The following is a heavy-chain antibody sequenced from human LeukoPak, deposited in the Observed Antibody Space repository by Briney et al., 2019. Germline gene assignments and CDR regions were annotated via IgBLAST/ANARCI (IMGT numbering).Heavy chain of an antibody. V-gene: IGHV1-8*03. CDR1: GYTFTSYG. Sequence: ASVKVSCKASGYTFTSYGISWVRQATGQGLEWVGYMNPKSGYTAYTQKFQGRVTITRDTSISTLYMDLSSLRSEDTAMYYCATSNAGLGGNFQHWGQGTLVTVSS. CDR3: ATSNAGLGGNFQH. J-gene: IGHJ1*01. D-gene: IGHD3-16*01. CDR2: MNPKSGYT.